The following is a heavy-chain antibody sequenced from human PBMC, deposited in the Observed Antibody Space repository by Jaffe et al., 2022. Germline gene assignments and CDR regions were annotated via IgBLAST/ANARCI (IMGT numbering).Heavy chain of an antibody. CDR2: ISYDGSNK. D-gene: IGHD2-15*01. Sequence: QVQLVESGGGVVQPGRSLRLSCAASGFTFSSYGMHWVRQAPGKGLEWVAVISYDGSNKYYADSVKGRFTISRDNSKNTLYLQMNSLRAEDTAVYYCAKRGLGCSGGSCYDSGAYWGQGTLVTVSS. J-gene: IGHJ4*02. CDR1: GFTFSSYG. V-gene: IGHV3-30*18. CDR3: AKRGLGCSGGSCYDSGAY.